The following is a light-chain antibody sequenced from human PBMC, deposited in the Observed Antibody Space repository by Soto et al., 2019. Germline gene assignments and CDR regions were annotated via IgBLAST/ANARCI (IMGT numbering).Light chain of an antibody. J-gene: IGLJ1*01. V-gene: IGLV2-11*01. CDR3: CSYAGSYTLYV. CDR1: SSGVGGYNY. CDR2: DVS. Sequence: QSVLTQPRSVSGSPGQSVTISCTGTSSGVGGYNYVSWYQQHPGKAPKLMIYDVSKRPSGVPDRFSGSKSGNTASLTISGLQAEDEADYYCCSYAGSYTLYVFGTGTKLTVL.